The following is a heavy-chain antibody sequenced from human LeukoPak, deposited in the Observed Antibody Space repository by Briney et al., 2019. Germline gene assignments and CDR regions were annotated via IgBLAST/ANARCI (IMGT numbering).Heavy chain of an antibody. D-gene: IGHD3-9*01. CDR3: ASVGGLRYFDSLLGSTNFDY. J-gene: IGHJ4*02. V-gene: IGHV1-8*01. Sequence: ASVKASCKASRYTFTSYEINTGRQAAGPGLEGMGGMNPNSGNTGYAQKFQGRVTMTRTTSISTAYMELSSLRSEDTAVYYCASVGGLRYFDSLLGSTNFDYWGQGTLVTVSS. CDR2: MNPNSGNT. CDR1: RYTFTSYE.